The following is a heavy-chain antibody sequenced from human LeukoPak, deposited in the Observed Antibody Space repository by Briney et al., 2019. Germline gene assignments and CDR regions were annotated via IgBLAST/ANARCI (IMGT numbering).Heavy chain of an antibody. CDR3: ARGPFYGAYANFDL. V-gene: IGHV4-61*03. J-gene: IGHJ2*01. D-gene: IGHD4-17*01. CDR1: GVSISSSGSY. CDR2: IYYSGSGST. Sequence: SETLSLTCTVSGVSISSSGSYWSWIRQPPGKGLEWIGYIYYSGSGSTNYNPSLKSRVSISVDTSKNHFSLKLSSVTAADTAVYYCARGPFYGAYANFDLWGRGTLVTVSS.